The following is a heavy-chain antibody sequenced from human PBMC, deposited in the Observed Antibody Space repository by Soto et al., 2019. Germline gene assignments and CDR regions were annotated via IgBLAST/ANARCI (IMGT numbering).Heavy chain of an antibody. V-gene: IGHV4-61*08. CDR3: ARHDYYHRTFDI. J-gene: IGHJ3*02. Sequence: SSETLSLTCRVSGGSVGTGAYYWSWIRQPPGKGLEWIGYTLYSGCPNYNPSLQSLQSRVTISVDTSRNQFSLRLTSVTAADTALYYCARHDYYHRTFDIWGQGTLVTVSS. D-gene: IGHD3-9*01. CDR2: TLYSGCP. CDR1: GGSVGTGAYY.